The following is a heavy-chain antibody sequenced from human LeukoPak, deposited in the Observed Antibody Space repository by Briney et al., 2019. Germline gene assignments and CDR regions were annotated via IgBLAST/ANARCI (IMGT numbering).Heavy chain of an antibody. J-gene: IGHJ3*02. CDR2: IHDSGST. Sequence: PSETLSLTCTVSGDSISSSSYSWDWIRQPPGRGLEWIGSIHDSGSTNDNPSLKSRVTISVDTSKKQFSLKLSSVTAADTAVYYCARRGIPAGYASDIWGQGTMVTVSS. D-gene: IGHD6-13*01. CDR1: GDSISSSSYS. CDR3: ARRGIPAGYASDI. V-gene: IGHV4-39*01.